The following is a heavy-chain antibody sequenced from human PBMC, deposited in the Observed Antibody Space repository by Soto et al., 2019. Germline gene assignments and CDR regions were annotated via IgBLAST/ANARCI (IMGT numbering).Heavy chain of an antibody. D-gene: IGHD6-19*01. CDR2: VSHDGRNT. V-gene: IGHV3-30*18. CDR1: GFIFSDYA. Sequence: VQLVGSWGGVVQPGRSLRLSCAASGFIFSDYAMHWVRQAPGKGLEWVAVVSHDGRNTHYADSVKGRFTISRASSKNTVSLEMTSLRAEDTAVYYCAKGGRQWLVTSDFNYWGQGALVTVSS. CDR3: AKGGRQWLVTSDFNY. J-gene: IGHJ4*02.